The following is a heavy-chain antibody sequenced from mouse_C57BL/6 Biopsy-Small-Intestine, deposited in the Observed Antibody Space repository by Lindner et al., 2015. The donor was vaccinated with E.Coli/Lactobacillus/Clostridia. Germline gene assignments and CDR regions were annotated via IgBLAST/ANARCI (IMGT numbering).Heavy chain of an antibody. CDR3: ARQFYNNYVFYYAMGY. CDR2: ISSGGSYT. Sequence: VQLQESGGDLVKPGGSLKLSCAASGFTFSSYGMSWVRQTPDKRLEWVATISSGGSYTYYPDSVKGRFTISRDNAKNTLYLQMSSLKSEDTAMYYCARQFYNNYVFYYAMGYWGQGTSVTVSS. J-gene: IGHJ4*01. V-gene: IGHV5-6*01. D-gene: IGHD2-5*01. CDR1: GFTFSSYG.